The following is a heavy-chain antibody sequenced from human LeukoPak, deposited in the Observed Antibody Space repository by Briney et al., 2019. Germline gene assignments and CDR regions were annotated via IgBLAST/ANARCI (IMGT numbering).Heavy chain of an antibody. CDR2: IKQDGSEK. CDR3: ARSFYDYVWGSYLYFDY. CDR1: GFTFSSYA. V-gene: IGHV3-7*01. D-gene: IGHD3-16*02. J-gene: IGHJ4*02. Sequence: GGSLRLSCAASGFTFSSYAMHWVRQAPGKGLEWVANIKQDGSEKYYVDSVKGRFTISRDNAKNSLYLQMNSLRAEDTAVYYCARSFYDYVWGSYLYFDYWGQGTLVTVSS.